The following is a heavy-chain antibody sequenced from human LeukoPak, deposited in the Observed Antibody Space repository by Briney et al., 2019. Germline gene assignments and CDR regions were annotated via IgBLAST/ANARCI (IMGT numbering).Heavy chain of an antibody. V-gene: IGHV4-34*01. CDR3: ARGGGSDWFDP. CDR1: GGSFSGYY. D-gene: IGHD3-3*01. J-gene: IGHJ5*02. CDR2: INHSGST. Sequence: SETLSLTCAVYGGSFSGYYWSWIRQPPGKGLEWIGEINHSGSTNYNPSLKSRVTISVDTSKNQFSLKLSSVTAADTAVYYCARGGGSDWFDPWGQGTLVTVSS.